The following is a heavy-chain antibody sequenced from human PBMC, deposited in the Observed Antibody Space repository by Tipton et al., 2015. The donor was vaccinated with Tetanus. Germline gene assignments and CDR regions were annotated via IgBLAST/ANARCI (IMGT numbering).Heavy chain of an antibody. CDR1: GFIFSSYG. D-gene: IGHD2-15*01. V-gene: IGHV3-33*01. CDR3: AREADCSGGSCFSGDFDN. Sequence: SLRLSCAASGFIFSSYGIHWVRQAPGKGLEWVAGSWYDGTDKYYADPVKGRFTISRDNSKNTLYLQMNSLRVEDTAVYYCAREADCSGGSCFSGDFDNWGQGTQVTVSS. CDR2: SWYDGTDK. J-gene: IGHJ4*02.